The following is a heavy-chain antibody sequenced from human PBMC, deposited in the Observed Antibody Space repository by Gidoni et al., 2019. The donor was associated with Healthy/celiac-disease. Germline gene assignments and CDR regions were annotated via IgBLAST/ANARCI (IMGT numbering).Heavy chain of an antibody. CDR3: ARHKDGWFDP. V-gene: IGHV4-39*01. Sequence: QLQLQESVPGQVKPSETLSLTCTVPRRSISSSSYYWGWIRQPPGKGLEWLGSIYYSGSTYYNPSLKSRVTISVDTSKNQFSLKLSSVTAADTAVYYCARHKDGWFDPWGQGTLVTVSS. CDR2: IYYSGST. CDR1: RRSISSSSYY. J-gene: IGHJ5*02.